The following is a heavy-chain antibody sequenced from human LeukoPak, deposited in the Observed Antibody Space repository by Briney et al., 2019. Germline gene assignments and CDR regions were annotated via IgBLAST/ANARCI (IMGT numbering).Heavy chain of an antibody. CDR1: GDTFSDHY. V-gene: IGHV1-2*02. Sequence: ASVKVSCKASGDTFSDHYIQWVRQAPGQGFDWLGWINPNSGGTDYARKFRGRVTMTRDMSLSTAYMELTRLTYDDTAVYYCARGALDPETVTNYFEYWAQGALVTVSS. CDR3: ARGALDPETVTNYFEY. CDR2: INPNSGGT. D-gene: IGHD4-17*01. J-gene: IGHJ4*02.